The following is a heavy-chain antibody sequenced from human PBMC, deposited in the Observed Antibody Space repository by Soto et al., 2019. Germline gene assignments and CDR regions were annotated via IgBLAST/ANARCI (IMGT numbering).Heavy chain of an antibody. D-gene: IGHD1-1*01. CDR3: ARDRTVQLERRGAPDY. CDR2: IDAGNGNT. CDR1: GYTFTNYA. V-gene: IGHV1-3*01. J-gene: IGHJ4*02. Sequence: QVQLVQSGAEVKKPGASVKVSCTTSGYTFTNYAIHWVRQAPGQRLEWMGWIDAGNGNTEYSQNFQGRVTLTRDTSASTAYMDLSSLRSEDTAVYYGARDRTVQLERRGAPDYWGQGTLVTVSS.